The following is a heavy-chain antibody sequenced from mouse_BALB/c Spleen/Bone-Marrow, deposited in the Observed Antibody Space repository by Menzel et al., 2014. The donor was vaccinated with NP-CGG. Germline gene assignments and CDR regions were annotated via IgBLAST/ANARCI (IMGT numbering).Heavy chain of an antibody. Sequence: VQLQQSGAELVKPGASVKLSCTTSGFNIKDTYMHWVKLRPEQGLEWIGRIVPANGNTKYAPKFQGKATITADTSSNTAYLQLSSLTSEDTAVYFCASYDYGHYFDYWGQGTTLTVFS. D-gene: IGHD2-4*01. CDR1: GFNIKDTY. CDR3: ASYDYGHYFDY. V-gene: IGHV14-3*02. CDR2: IVPANGNT. J-gene: IGHJ2*01.